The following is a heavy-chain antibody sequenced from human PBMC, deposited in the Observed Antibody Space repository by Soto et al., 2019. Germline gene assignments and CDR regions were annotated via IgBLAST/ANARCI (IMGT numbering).Heavy chain of an antibody. CDR2: ITSKSTYI. CDR1: GFTFRDYS. D-gene: IGHD6-19*01. Sequence: LRLSCAASGFTFRDYSLNWVRQAPGKGLGWVSSITSKSTYIYYADSVKGRFTISRDDSKNTVFLQMNSLKVEDTAAYFCASPREGQWLVFDHWGQRTLVTVSS. V-gene: IGHV3-21*01. CDR3: ASPREGQWLVFDH. J-gene: IGHJ4*02.